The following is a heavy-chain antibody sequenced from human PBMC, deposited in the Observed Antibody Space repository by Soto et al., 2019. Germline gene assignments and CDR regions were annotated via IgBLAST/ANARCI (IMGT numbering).Heavy chain of an antibody. D-gene: IGHD5-18*01. J-gene: IGHJ6*02. CDR3: ARDLATSHSYGYVALYYGMDV. CDR1: GYTFTSYY. CDR2: INPSGGST. V-gene: IGHV1-46*01. Sequence: ASVKVSCKASGYTFTSYYMHWLRQAPGQGLEWMGIINPSGGSTSYAQKFQGRVTMTRDTSTSTVYMELSSLRSEDTAVYYCARDLATSHSYGYVALYYGMDVWGQVTTVTVSS.